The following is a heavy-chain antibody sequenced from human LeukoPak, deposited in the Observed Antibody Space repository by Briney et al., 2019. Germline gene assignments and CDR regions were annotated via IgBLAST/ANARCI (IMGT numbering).Heavy chain of an antibody. J-gene: IGHJ1*01. CDR3: VKGGYYDSSGFPEYFQD. D-gene: IGHD3-22*01. Sequence: GGSLRLSCSASEFSFSRYAMHWVRQGPGKGPEHVSTISSNGASTYYADSAKGRFTISRDNSKNTLYLQLSSLSAEDTAVYYCVKGGYYDSSGFPEYFQDWGQGTLVSASS. V-gene: IGHV3-64D*09. CDR1: EFSFSRYA. CDR2: ISSNGAST.